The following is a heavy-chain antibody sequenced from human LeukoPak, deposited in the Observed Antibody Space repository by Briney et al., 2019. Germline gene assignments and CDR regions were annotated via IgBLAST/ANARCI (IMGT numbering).Heavy chain of an antibody. CDR1: GYTFAGYA. V-gene: IGHV1-3*01. CDR2: ISAGNGNT. Sequence: GASVKVSCKASGYTFAGYAIFWVRQAPGQRLEWMGWISAGNGNTRYSQKFHDRLTISRDTPASTVYMELSSLRSEDTATYYCARDRGNYLLPYWGQGTLVTVSS. J-gene: IGHJ4*02. CDR3: ARDRGNYLLPY. D-gene: IGHD1-26*01.